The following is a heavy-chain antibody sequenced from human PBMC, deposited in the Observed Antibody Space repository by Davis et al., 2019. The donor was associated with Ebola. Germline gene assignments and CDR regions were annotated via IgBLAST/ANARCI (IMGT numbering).Heavy chain of an antibody. Sequence: GESLKISCEASGSTFNNFWISWVRQMPGKGLEWMGRIDPAASYSSYSPSFQGHVTISADKSVSTAYLQWTSLKASDTAIYYCARRNVYNDAFDVWGQGTLVTVSS. J-gene: IGHJ3*01. CDR1: GSTFNNFW. CDR2: IDPAASYS. CDR3: ARRNVYNDAFDV. V-gene: IGHV5-10-1*01. D-gene: IGHD5-24*01.